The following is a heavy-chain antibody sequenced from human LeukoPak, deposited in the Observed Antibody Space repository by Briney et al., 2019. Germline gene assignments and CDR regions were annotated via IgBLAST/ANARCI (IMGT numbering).Heavy chain of an antibody. CDR2: IYPGDSDT. D-gene: IGHD1-1*01. CDR1: GYIFTNYW. J-gene: IGHJ4*02. CDR3: ARQDGNSKYYFDY. Sequence: GESLKISCQVSGYIFTNYWIGWVRQMPGKGLEWMGIIYPGDSDTRYRPSFQGQVTISVDKSISTAYLQWSSLKASDTAMYYSARQDGNSKYYFDYWGQGTLVTVSS. V-gene: IGHV5-51*01.